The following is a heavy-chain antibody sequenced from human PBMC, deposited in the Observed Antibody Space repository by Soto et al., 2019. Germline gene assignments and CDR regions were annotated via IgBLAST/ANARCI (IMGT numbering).Heavy chain of an antibody. J-gene: IGHJ4*02. D-gene: IGHD3-22*01. CDR1: GNTFTSYD. V-gene: IGHV1-8*01. CDR2: MNPNSGNT. Sequence: GASVKVSCKASGNTFTSYDINWVRQATGQGLEYLGWMNPNSGNTAYVQKFQGRVTMTWDTSKNTLYLQMNSLRAEDTAVYYCAKDQGYYYDSSGYGLTPQYWGQGTLVTVSS. CDR3: AKDQGYYYDSSGYGLTPQY.